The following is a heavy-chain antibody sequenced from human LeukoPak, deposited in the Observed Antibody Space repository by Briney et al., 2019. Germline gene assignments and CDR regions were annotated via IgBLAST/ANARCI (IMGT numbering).Heavy chain of an antibody. J-gene: IGHJ4*02. V-gene: IGHV3-7*03. CDR3: ARADGDFVGD. D-gene: IGHD4-17*01. Sequence: GGSLRLSCATSGFTFTTYWMNWVRQAPGKGLEWVANIKQDGSEKYYVDSVKGRFTISRDNARNSLYVQMNSLRAEDTAVYYCARADGDFVGDWGQGTLVTVSS. CDR1: GFTFTTYW. CDR2: IKQDGSEK.